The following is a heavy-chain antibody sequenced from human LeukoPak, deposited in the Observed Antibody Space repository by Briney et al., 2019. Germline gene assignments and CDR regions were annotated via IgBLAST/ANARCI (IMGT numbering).Heavy chain of an antibody. CDR2: IYYSGST. CDR3: ARGGFAHWVTAVGFDY. V-gene: IGHV4-39*07. Sequence: SSETLSLTCTVSGGSIISSSYYWGWIRQPPGKGLEWIGSIYYSGSTYYNPSLKSRVTISLDTSKNQFSLKLSSVTAADTAVYYCARGGFAHWVTAVGFDYWGQGTLVTVSS. D-gene: IGHD2-21*02. J-gene: IGHJ4*02. CDR1: GGSIISSSYY.